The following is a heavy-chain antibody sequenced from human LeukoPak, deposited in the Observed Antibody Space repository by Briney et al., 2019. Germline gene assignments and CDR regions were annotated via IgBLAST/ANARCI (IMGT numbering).Heavy chain of an antibody. CDR1: GFTFSSYS. CDR2: ISSSSSYI. V-gene: IGHV3-21*01. D-gene: IGHD1-26*01. J-gene: IGHJ3*02. Sequence: GGSLRLSCAASGFTFSSYSMNWVRQAPGKGLEWVSSISSSSSYIYYADSVKGRFTISRDNAKNSLYLQMNSLRAEDTAVYYCAREDSGSYPAFDIWGQGTMVTVSS. CDR3: AREDSGSYPAFDI.